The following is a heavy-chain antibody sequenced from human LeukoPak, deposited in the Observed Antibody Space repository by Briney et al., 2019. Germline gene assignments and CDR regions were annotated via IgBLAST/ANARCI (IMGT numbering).Heavy chain of an antibody. CDR3: ARALGGYDSSGYYV. D-gene: IGHD3-22*01. CDR1: GYTFTSYG. J-gene: IGHJ4*02. Sequence: ASVKVSCKASGYTFTSYGISWVRQAPGQGLEWMGWISAYNGNTNYAQKLQGRVTMTTYTSTSTDYMELRSLRSDDTAVYYCARALGGYDSSGYYVWGQGTLVTVSS. V-gene: IGHV1-18*01. CDR2: ISAYNGNT.